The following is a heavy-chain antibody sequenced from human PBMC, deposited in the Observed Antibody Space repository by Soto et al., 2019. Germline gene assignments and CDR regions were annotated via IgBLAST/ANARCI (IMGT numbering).Heavy chain of an antibody. CDR2: ISGSGGST. CDR3: AKDGMGTTGEINWFDP. V-gene: IGHV3-23*01. CDR1: GFTFSSYA. Sequence: CAASGFTFSSYAMTWVRQAPGKGLEWVPGISGSGGSTYYADSVKGRFTISRDNSKNTLYLQMNSLRAEDTAVYYCAKDGMGTTGEINWFDPWGQGTLVTVSS. J-gene: IGHJ5*02. D-gene: IGHD3-16*01.